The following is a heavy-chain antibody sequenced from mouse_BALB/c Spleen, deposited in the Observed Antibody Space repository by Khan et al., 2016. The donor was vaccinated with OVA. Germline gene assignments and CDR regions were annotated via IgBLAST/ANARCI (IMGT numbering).Heavy chain of an antibody. CDR1: GFTFSTFA. CDR2: ISSDGDYT. V-gene: IGHV5-9-3*01. D-gene: IGHD2-1*01. Sequence: EVELVESGGGLVKPGGSLKLSCAVSGFTFSTFAMSWVRQTPEKRLEWVATISSDGDYTFYPDIVTGRFTISRDNAKNTLYLQMSGLRSEDTAMYYDARSPYGNFAYWGQGTLVTVSA. CDR3: ARSPYGNFAY. J-gene: IGHJ3*01.